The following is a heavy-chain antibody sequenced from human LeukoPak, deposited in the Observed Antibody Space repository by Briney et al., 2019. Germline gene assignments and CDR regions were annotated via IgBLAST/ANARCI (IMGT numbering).Heavy chain of an antibody. V-gene: IGHV3-48*02. J-gene: IGHJ4*02. CDR1: GFTFSGYG. D-gene: IGHD5/OR15-5a*01. CDR2: ISSGRSVM. Sequence: PGGSLRLSCAASGFTFSGYGMSWVRQAPGKGLEWVSHISSGRSVMNYADSVKGRFTISRDNGKNSVYLQMNSLRDEDTAVYYCAGGVYGYNAFDYWGQGTPVSVSS. CDR3: AGGVYGYNAFDY.